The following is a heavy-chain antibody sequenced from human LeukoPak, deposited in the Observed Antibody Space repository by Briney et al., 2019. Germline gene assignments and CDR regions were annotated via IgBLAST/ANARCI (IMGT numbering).Heavy chain of an antibody. CDR2: IYYSRST. V-gene: IGHV4-39*01. J-gene: IGHJ5*02. CDR3: ARLDIVVVVAAHNWFDP. Sequence: SETLSLTCTVSGGSLSSSSYYWGWIRQPPGKGLEWIGSIYYSRSTYYNPSLKSRVTISVDTSKNQFSLKLSSVTAADTAVYYCARLDIVVVVAAHNWFDPWGQGTLVTVSS. CDR1: GGSLSSSSYY. D-gene: IGHD2-15*01.